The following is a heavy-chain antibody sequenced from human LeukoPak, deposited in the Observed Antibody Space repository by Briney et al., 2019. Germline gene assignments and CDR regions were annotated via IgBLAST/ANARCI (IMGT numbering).Heavy chain of an antibody. Sequence: PGGSLRLSCAASGFTFSSYWMHWVRQDPGKGLVWVSRINSDGSSTSYADSVKGRFTISRDNAKNTLYLQMNSLRAEDTAVYYCARGRGSYFFHDAFDIWGQGTMVTVSS. V-gene: IGHV3-74*01. CDR3: ARGRGSYFFHDAFDI. CDR1: GFTFSSYW. D-gene: IGHD1-26*01. J-gene: IGHJ3*02. CDR2: INSDGSST.